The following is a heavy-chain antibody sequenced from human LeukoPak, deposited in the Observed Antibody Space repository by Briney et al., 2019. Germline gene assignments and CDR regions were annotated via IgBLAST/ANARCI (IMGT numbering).Heavy chain of an antibody. Sequence: GASVKVSCKVSGYTLTELSMHWVRQAPGKGLEWMGGFDPEDGETIYAQKFQGRVTMTEDTSTDTAYMVLSSLRSEDTAVYYCATELGYCSSTSCPLGYWGQGTLVTVSS. CDR2: FDPEDGET. D-gene: IGHD2-2*01. CDR1: GYTLTELS. J-gene: IGHJ4*02. CDR3: ATELGYCSSTSCPLGY. V-gene: IGHV1-24*01.